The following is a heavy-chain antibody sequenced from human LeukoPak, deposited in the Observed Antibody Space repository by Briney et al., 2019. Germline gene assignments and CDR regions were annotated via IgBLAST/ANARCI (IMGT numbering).Heavy chain of an antibody. CDR1: GFTFSSYN. CDR2: IRTNGAGT. D-gene: IGHD4-17*01. V-gene: IGHV3-23*01. CDR3: ARDDYGDSGPLFDY. Sequence: GGSLRPSCAASGFTFSSYNMNWVRRAPGQGLEWVSTIRTNGAGTHYADSVRGRFTISRDDSKNTLYLQMDSLRAEDTAVYYCARDDYGDSGPLFDYWGQGTLVTVSS. J-gene: IGHJ4*02.